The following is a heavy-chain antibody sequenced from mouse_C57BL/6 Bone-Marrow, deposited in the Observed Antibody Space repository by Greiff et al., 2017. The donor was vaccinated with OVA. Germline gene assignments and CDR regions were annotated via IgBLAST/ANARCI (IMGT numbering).Heavy chain of an antibody. CDR1: GYSITSGYY. D-gene: IGHD4-1*01. V-gene: IGHV3-6*01. J-gene: IGHJ4*01. Sequence: EVKLQESGPGLVKPSQSLSLTCSVTGYSITSGYYWNWIRQFPGNKLEWMGYISYDGSNNYNPSLKNLISITRDTSKNQFFLKLNSVTTEDTATYYCARGPGTGYAMDYWGQGTSVTVSS. CDR2: ISYDGSN. CDR3: ARGPGTGYAMDY.